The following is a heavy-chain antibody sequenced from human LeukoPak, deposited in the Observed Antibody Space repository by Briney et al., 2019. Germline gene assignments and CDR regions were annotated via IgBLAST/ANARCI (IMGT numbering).Heavy chain of an antibody. CDR3: ARGDRVGSSGYYFDN. V-gene: IGHV4-59*13. J-gene: IGHJ4*02. CDR1: GGSMYSYY. D-gene: IGHD3-10*01. CDR2: IYYSGST. Sequence: SETLSLTRTVSGGSMYSYYWSWIRQPPGKGLEWIGYIYYSGSTSYNPSLKSRVTISVDTSNTQFSLKLSSVTAADTAVYYCARGDRVGSSGYYFDNWGQGTLVTVSS.